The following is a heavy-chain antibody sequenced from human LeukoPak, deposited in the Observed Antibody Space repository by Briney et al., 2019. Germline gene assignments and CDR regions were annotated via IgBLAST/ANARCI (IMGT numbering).Heavy chain of an antibody. CDR3: ARSHIVGADDAFDI. CDR2: IWYDGSNK. Sequence: GGSLRLSCAASGFTFSSYGMHWVRQAPGKGLEWVAVIWYDGSNKYYADSVKGRFTISRDNSKNTLYLQMNSLRAEDTAVYYCARSHIVGADDAFDIWGQGTMVTVSS. D-gene: IGHD1-26*01. CDR1: GFTFSSYG. V-gene: IGHV3-33*08. J-gene: IGHJ3*02.